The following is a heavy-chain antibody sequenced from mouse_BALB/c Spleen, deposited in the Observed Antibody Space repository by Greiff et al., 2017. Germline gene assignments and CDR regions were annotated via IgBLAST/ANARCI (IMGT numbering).Heavy chain of an antibody. Sequence: EVKLMESGGGLVKPGGSLKLSCAASGFTFSDYYMYWVRQTPEKRLEWVATISDGGSYTYYPDSVKGRFTISRDNAKNNLYLQMSSLKPEDTAMYYCARGDYYGSSHFDYWGQGTTLTVSS. V-gene: IGHV5-4*02. J-gene: IGHJ2*01. CDR1: GFTFSDYY. D-gene: IGHD1-1*01. CDR2: ISDGGSYT. CDR3: ARGDYYGSSHFDY.